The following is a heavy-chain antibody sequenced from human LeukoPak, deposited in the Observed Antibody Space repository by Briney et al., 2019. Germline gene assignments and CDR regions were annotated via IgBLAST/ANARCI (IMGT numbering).Heavy chain of an antibody. J-gene: IGHJ4*02. CDR3: ARGDDSSGYYHFDY. V-gene: IGHV1-69*02. CDR1: GGTFSSYT. CDR2: IIPILGIA. D-gene: IGHD3-22*01. Sequence: SVKVSCKASGGTFSSYTISWVRQAPGQGLEWMGRIIPILGIANYAQKFQGRVTITADKSTSTAYMELSSLRSEDAAVYYCARGDDSSGYYHFDYWGQGTLVTVSS.